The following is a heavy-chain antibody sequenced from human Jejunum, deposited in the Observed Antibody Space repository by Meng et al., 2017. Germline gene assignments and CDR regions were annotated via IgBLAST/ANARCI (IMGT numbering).Heavy chain of an antibody. CDR1: GTYA. CDR3: ARSGGFYGMDV. J-gene: IGHJ6*02. Sequence: ASVKVSCKASGTYAMHWVRQALGQRLEWMGWINAANTNTKYSQKFQGRVTITRDTSASTAYMELSSLRSEDTALYYCARSGGFYGMDVWGQGTTVTVSS. V-gene: IGHV1-3*01. D-gene: IGHD2-8*02. CDR2: INAANTNT.